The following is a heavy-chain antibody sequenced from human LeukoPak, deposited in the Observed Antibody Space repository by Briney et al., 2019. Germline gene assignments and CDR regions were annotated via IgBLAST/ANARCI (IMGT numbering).Heavy chain of an antibody. J-gene: IGHJ4*02. V-gene: IGHV4-59*12. Sequence: GSLRLSCAASGFTFSDYYMSWIRQPPGKGLEWIGYIYYSGSTNYNPSLKSRVTISVDTSKNQFSLKLSSVTAADTAVYYCARGHCTNGVCYNYFDYWGQGTLVTVSS. CDR1: GFTFSDYY. D-gene: IGHD2-8*01. CDR2: IYYSGST. CDR3: ARGHCTNGVCYNYFDY.